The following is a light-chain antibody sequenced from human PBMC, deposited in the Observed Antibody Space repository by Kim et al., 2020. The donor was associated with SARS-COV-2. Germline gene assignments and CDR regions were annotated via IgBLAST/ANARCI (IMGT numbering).Light chain of an antibody. Sequence: PGQTARITCSGDALPKQYAYWYQQRPGQAPVLVIYKDSERPSGIPERFSGSSSGTTVTLTISGVQAEDEADYYCQSADSSGTLVVFGGGTQLTVL. CDR1: ALPKQY. CDR2: KDS. CDR3: QSADSSGTLVV. V-gene: IGLV3-25*03. J-gene: IGLJ2*01.